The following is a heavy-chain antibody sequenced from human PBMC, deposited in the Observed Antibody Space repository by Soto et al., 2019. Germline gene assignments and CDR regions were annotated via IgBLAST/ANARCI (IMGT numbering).Heavy chain of an antibody. CDR1: VYTFTGNY. Sequence: ASVKVCCKASVYTFTGNYMHWVRQATGQGLEWMGWINPNSGGTNYAQKFQGWVTMTRDTSISTAYMELSRLRSDDTAVYYCARGPEYSSSSVVYFQHWGQGTLVTVSS. CDR2: INPNSGGT. D-gene: IGHD6-6*01. J-gene: IGHJ1*01. CDR3: ARGPEYSSSSVVYFQH. V-gene: IGHV1-2*04.